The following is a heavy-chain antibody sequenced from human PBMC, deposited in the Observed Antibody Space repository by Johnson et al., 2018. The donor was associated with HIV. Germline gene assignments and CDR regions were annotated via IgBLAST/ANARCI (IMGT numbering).Heavy chain of an antibody. D-gene: IGHD2-8*01. Sequence: QVQLVESGGGLVKPGGSLRLSCAASGFTFSDYYMSWIRQAPGKGLEWVSYISSSGSTIYYADSVKGRFIISRDNFKNTLYLQMNSLRAEDTAVYYCARDGNAGYCTNGVCYNDAFDIWGQGTMVTVSS. CDR2: ISSSGSTI. CDR1: GFTFSDYY. J-gene: IGHJ3*02. V-gene: IGHV3-11*04. CDR3: ARDGNAGYCTNGVCYNDAFDI.